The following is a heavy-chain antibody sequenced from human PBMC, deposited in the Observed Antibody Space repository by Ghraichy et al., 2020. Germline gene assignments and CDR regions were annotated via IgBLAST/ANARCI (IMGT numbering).Heavy chain of an antibody. CDR1: GGSFSGYY. Sequence: SETLSLTCAVYGGSFSGYYWSWIRQPPGKGLEWIGEINHSGSTNYNPSLKSRVTISVDTSKNQFSLKLSSVTAADTAVYYCARELLRSLRPPDWFDPWGQGTLVTVSS. V-gene: IGHV4-34*01. CDR3: ARELLRSLRPPDWFDP. D-gene: IGHD3-3*01. CDR2: INHSGST. J-gene: IGHJ5*02.